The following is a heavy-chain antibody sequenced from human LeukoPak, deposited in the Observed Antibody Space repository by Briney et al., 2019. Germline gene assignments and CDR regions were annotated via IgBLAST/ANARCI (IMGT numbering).Heavy chain of an antibody. CDR3: ARDIRRYYDSSGYPSDY. CDR1: GFTFSSYS. D-gene: IGHD3-22*01. J-gene: IGHJ4*02. V-gene: IGHV3-21*01. Sequence: GGSLRLSCAASGFTFSSYSMNWVRQAPGKGLEWVSSISSSSSYIYYADSVKGRFTISRDNAKNSLYLQMNSLRAEDTAVYYCARDIRRYYDSSGYPSDYWGQGTLVTVSS. CDR2: ISSSSSYI.